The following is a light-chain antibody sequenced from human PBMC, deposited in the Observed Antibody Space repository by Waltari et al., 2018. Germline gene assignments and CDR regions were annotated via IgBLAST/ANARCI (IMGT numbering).Light chain of an antibody. Sequence: DIQMTQSPSSLSASVGDRVTITCRASQSITKYLNWYQLKPGKAPKFLIHTASSLQGGVPSRFSGSGSGTDFTLTISSLQPEDFATYYCQQSYTTPYTFGQGTKLEIK. J-gene: IGKJ2*01. CDR2: TAS. CDR3: QQSYTTPYT. CDR1: QSITKY. V-gene: IGKV1-39*01.